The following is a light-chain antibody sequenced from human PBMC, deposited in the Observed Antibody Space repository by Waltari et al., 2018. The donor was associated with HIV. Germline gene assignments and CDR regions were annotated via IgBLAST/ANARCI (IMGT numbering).Light chain of an antibody. CDR3: SSYASNNTFVV. Sequence: QSALTQPPSASGPPGQSVTIPCPGTSRDIGIYALVPWYQVRPDSVPKLIIYEVTKRPSGVPVRFSGSKSGNTASLTVSGLQTDDEADYYCSSYASNNTFVVFGGGTKLTVL. CDR1: SRDIGIYAL. CDR2: EVT. J-gene: IGLJ2*01. V-gene: IGLV2-8*01.